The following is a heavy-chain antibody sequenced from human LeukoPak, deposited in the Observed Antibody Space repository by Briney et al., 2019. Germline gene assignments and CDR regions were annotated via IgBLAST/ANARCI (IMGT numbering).Heavy chain of an antibody. D-gene: IGHD1-26*01. J-gene: IGHJ2*01. V-gene: IGHV3-11*01. CDR1: EFTFSDYY. CDR3: AKDRTVGASYWYFDL. Sequence: GSLRLSCAASEFTFSDYYMSWIRQAPGKGLEWVSYISSSGSTIYYADSVKGRFTISRDSSKNTLFLHMNTLRAEDTAIYYCAKDRTVGASYWYFDLWGRGTLVTVSS. CDR2: ISSSGSTI.